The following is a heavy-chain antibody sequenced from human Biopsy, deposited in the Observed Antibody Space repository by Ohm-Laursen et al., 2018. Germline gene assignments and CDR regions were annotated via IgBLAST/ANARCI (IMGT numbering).Heavy chain of an antibody. D-gene: IGHD3-22*01. V-gene: IGHV1-24*01. CDR1: GYTLNELS. Sequence: SVKVSCKVSGYTLNELSMHWVRQVPGKGLEWMGGFAPENGKTIYAQKFQGRVTMTEDTSTDTAYMELTSLTSEDTAVYYCASDDSRNEKNAFDIWGQGTMVTVSS. J-gene: IGHJ3*02. CDR3: ASDDSRNEKNAFDI. CDR2: FAPENGKT.